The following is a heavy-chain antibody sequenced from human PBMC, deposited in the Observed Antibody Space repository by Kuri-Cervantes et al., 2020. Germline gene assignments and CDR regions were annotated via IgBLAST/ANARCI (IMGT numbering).Heavy chain of an antibody. CDR3: ARLAAAGKLSWFDP. J-gene: IGHJ5*02. CDR1: GGSIGSTSHY. Sequence: GSLRLSCTVSGGSIGSTSHYWGWIRQPPGKGLEWIGSIYYTGSTYYNPSLKSRVTISVDTSKNQFSLKLNSVTAADTTFYYCARLAAAGKLSWFDPWGQGTLVTVSS. V-gene: IGHV4-39*01. CDR2: IYYTGST. D-gene: IGHD6-13*01.